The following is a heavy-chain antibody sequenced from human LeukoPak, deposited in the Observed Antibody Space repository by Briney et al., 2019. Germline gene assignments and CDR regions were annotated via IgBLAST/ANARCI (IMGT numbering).Heavy chain of an antibody. Sequence: GGSLRLSCAASGFSFSSNSMSWVRLAPGKGLEWVSAISGSGGRTFYADSVKGRFTISRDNSKNMVYLEMNSLRVEDTAVYYCGKDSYVGVNWFDPRGQGTLVTVSS. V-gene: IGHV3-23*01. D-gene: IGHD1-26*01. CDR1: GFSFSSNS. J-gene: IGHJ5*02. CDR2: ISGSGGRT. CDR3: GKDSYVGVNWFDP.